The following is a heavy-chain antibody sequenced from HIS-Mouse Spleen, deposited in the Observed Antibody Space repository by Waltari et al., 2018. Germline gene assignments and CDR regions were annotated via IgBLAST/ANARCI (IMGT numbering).Heavy chain of an antibody. CDR1: GGSISSGGYY. V-gene: IGHV4-31*03. J-gene: IGHJ5*02. CDR3: ARSPYYDFWSGYSDNWFDP. D-gene: IGHD3-3*01. CDR2: IYYSGST. Sequence: QVQLQESGPGLVKPSQTLSLTCTVSGGSISSGGYYWSWIRQHPGKGLEWIGYIYYSGSTCDNPALKSRVTRSVDTSKNQFSLKLSSVTAADTAVYYCARSPYYDFWSGYSDNWFDPWGQGTLVTVSS.